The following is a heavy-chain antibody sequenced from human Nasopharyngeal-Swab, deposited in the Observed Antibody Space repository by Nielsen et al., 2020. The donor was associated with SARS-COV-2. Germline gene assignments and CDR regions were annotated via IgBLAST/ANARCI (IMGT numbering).Heavy chain of an antibody. CDR2: ISGSGGGT. CDR1: GFTLRNYD. Sequence: GGSLRLSCVGSGFTLRNYDMGWVRQTPGKGLEWVSHISGSGGGTYYIDSVKGRFTISRDNSKNTLHLHMSSLRAEDTAVYYCAKDKEGLRGVGSYDYWGQGTLVTVSS. V-gene: IGHV3-23*02. D-gene: IGHD3-10*01. J-gene: IGHJ4*02. CDR3: AKDKEGLRGVGSYDY.